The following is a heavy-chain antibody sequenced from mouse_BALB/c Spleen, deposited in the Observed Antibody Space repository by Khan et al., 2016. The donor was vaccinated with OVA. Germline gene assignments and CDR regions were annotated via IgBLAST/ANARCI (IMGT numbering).Heavy chain of an antibody. V-gene: IGHV5-17*02. CDR3: GRTGYYYFDY. CDR1: GFTFSGFG. CDR2: ISSDSNTI. J-gene: IGHJ2*01. Sequence: VALVASVGGLVQPGGSRKLSCAASGFTFSGFGMHWVRQAPEKGLEWVAYISSDSNTIYYADTVKGRFTISRDNPKNTLFLQMTSLRSEDTAMYYCGRTGYYYFDYWGQGTTLTVSS. D-gene: IGHD2-3*01.